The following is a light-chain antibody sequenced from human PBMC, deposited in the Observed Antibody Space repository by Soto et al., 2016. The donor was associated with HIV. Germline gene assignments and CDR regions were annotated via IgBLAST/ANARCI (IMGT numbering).Light chain of an antibody. CDR2: DAS. CDR1: QGISSW. CDR3: QQANLFPYT. J-gene: IGKJ2*01. V-gene: IGKV1-12*01. Sequence: DIQMTQSPSSVSASVGDRVTITCRASQGISSWLAWYCQKPGKVPNLLIYDASSLKSGVTSRFSGSGSGTNFSLTISSLQPEDSATYYCQQANLFPYTFGQGTKLEIK.